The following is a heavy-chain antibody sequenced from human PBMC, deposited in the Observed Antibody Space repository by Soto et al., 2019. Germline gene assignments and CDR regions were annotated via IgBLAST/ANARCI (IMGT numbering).Heavy chain of an antibody. V-gene: IGHV4-59*01. CDR2: MYYTGST. D-gene: IGHD1-20*01. CDR1: GGSISSFY. Sequence: QVLLQESGPGLVKPSETLSLTCTVSGGSISSFYWSWIRQSPGRGLEWIGYMYYTGSTYYNPSLESRVTVSVDTSKIHFSLRLTSVTAADTAVYYCARDSGITGTFDSWGQGSLVTVS. J-gene: IGHJ4*02. CDR3: ARDSGITGTFDS.